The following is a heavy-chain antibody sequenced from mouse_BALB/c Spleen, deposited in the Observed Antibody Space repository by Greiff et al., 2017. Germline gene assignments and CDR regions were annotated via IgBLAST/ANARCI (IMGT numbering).Heavy chain of an antibody. D-gene: IGHD1-1*02. Sequence: QVQLQQSGAELVRPGVSVKISCKGSGYSFTDYAMHWVKQSHAKSLEWIGVISTYYGDASYNQKFKGKATMTVDKSSSTAYMELARLTSEDSAIYYCATVGGYFDYWGQGTTLTVSS. CDR3: ATVGGYFDY. J-gene: IGHJ2*01. V-gene: IGHV1S137*01. CDR1: GYSFTDYA. CDR2: ISTYYGDA.